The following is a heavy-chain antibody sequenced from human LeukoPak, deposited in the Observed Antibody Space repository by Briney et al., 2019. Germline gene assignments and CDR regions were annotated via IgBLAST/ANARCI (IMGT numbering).Heavy chain of an antibody. V-gene: IGHV1-46*01. Sequence: ASVKVSCKASGYTFTSYYMHWVRQAPGQGLEWMGIINPSGGSTSYAQKFQGRVTMTRDTSTSTVYMELSSLRSEDTAVYYCARDDKDSSSWLHYYYYGMDVWGQGTTVTVSS. J-gene: IGHJ6*02. CDR2: INPSGGST. D-gene: IGHD6-13*01. CDR1: GYTFTSYY. CDR3: ARDDKDSSSWLHYYYYGMDV.